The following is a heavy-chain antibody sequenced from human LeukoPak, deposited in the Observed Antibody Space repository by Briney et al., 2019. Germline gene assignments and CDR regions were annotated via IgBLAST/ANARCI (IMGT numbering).Heavy chain of an antibody. Sequence: GGSLRLSCAASGFTFSSYAMHWVRQAPGKGLEWVAVISYDGSNKYYADSVKGRFTISRDNSKNTLYLQMNSLRAEDTAVYYCARESYDWALDYWGQGTLVTVSS. D-gene: IGHD3-16*01. CDR3: ARESYDWALDY. J-gene: IGHJ4*02. CDR1: GFTFSSYA. CDR2: ISYDGSNK. V-gene: IGHV3-30*04.